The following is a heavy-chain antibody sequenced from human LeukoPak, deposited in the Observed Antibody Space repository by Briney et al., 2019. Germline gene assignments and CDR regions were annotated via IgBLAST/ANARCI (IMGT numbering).Heavy chain of an antibody. CDR2: IYYSGST. J-gene: IGHJ3*02. CDR1: GGSISSYY. CDR3: ARACSSTSCRRGAFDI. D-gene: IGHD2-2*01. V-gene: IGHV4-59*01. Sequence: SETLSLTCTVSGGSISSYYWSWIRQPPGKGLEWIGYIYYSGSTNYNPSLKSRVTISVDTSKNQFSLKLSSVTAADTAVYYCARACSSTSCRRGAFDIWGQGTMVTVSS.